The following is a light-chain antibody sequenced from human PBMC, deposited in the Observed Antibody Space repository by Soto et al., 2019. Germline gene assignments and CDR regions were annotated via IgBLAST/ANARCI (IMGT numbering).Light chain of an antibody. V-gene: IGLV3-1*01. CDR1: KLGDKY. CDR2: QES. Sequence: SYELTQPPSVSVSPGQTASITCSGDKLGDKYACWYQQKPGQPPVLVIYQESKRPSGIPERFSGSNSGNTATLTISGTQAMDEADYYCQAWDSSTGVFGTGTKVTVL. CDR3: QAWDSSTGV. J-gene: IGLJ1*01.